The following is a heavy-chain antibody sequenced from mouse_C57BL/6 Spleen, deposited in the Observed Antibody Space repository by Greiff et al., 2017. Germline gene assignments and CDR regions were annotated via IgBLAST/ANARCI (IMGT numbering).Heavy chain of an antibody. D-gene: IGHD3-2*02. V-gene: IGHV5-4*01. CDR2: ISDGGSYT. CDR3: ARDGQLRLPSWFAY. J-gene: IGHJ3*01. CDR1: GFTFSSYA. Sequence: EVKVVESGGGLVKPGGSLKLSCAASGFTFSSYAMSWVRQTPEKRLEWVATISDGGSYTYYPDNVKGRFTISRDNAKNNLYLQMSHLKSEDTAMYYCARDGQLRLPSWFAYWGQGTLVTVSA.